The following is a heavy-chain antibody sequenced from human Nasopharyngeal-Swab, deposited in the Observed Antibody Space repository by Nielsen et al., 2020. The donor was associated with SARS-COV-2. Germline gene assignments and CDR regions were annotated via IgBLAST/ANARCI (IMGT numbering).Heavy chain of an antibody. D-gene: IGHD5-12*01. V-gene: IGHV3-13*05. CDR2: IGIAGDP. CDR3: ARSWGDSGYDLNQ. CDR1: GFTFSTYD. J-gene: IGHJ4*02. Sequence: GESLKISCAASGFTFSTYDMHWVRQVTGKGLEWVSAIGIAGDPYYAGSVKGRFTISRENAKNSLYLQMNSLRAGDTAVYYYARSWGDSGYDLNQWGQGTLVTVSS.